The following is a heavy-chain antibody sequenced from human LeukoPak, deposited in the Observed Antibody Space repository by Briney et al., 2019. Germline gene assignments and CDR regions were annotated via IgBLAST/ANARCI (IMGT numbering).Heavy chain of an antibody. D-gene: IGHD4-11*01. V-gene: IGHV4-39*01. CDR1: GGSITITIYR. Sequence: SETLSLTCTVSGGSITITIYRWGWIRQPPGKGLEWIGSMSYVGITSYNPSLKSRATISVDTSKNQFSLMLNSVTAADTAVYYCTRLPLDYSLDHWGQGTPVSVSS. CDR3: TRLPLDYSLDH. J-gene: IGHJ4*02. CDR2: MSYVGIT.